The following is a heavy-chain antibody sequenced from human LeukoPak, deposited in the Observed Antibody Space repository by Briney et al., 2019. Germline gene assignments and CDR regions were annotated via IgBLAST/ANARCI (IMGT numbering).Heavy chain of an antibody. V-gene: IGHV1-2*02. CDR3: ARNPPYCTSTSCYNDY. CDR1: GYTFTIYY. Sequence: ASVKVSCKASGYTFTIYYMHWVRQAPGQGLEWMGWINPNSGGTTYAQRFQGRVTMTRDTSISTAYMELSGLTSDDTAVYYCARNPPYCTSTSCYNDYWGQGTLVTASS. J-gene: IGHJ4*02. CDR2: INPNSGGT. D-gene: IGHD2-2*02.